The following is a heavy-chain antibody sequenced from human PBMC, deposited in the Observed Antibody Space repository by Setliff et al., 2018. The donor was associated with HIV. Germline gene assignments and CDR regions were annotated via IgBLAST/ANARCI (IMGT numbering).Heavy chain of an antibody. CDR2: ISYSGDT. Sequence: SETLSLTCIVSGGSINSTSYYWGWIRQPPGQGLEWIGSISYSGDTFYNTSLKTRITIAVDTSKNHLSLKVSSLTAADTAVYYCARAPYYDYRGLAVYYFDYWGQGTLVTVSS. D-gene: IGHD3-22*01. V-gene: IGHV4-39*07. CDR1: GGSINSTSYY. J-gene: IGHJ4*02. CDR3: ARAPYYDYRGLAVYYFDY.